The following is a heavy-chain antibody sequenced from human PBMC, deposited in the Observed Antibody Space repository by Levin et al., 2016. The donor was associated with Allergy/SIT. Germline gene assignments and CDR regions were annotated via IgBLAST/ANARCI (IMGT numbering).Heavy chain of an antibody. CDR3: ASFTTSLPWGY. J-gene: IGHJ4*02. D-gene: IGHD7-27*01. V-gene: IGHV3-74*01. CDR1: GFTFSRYW. CDR2: LNLDGSTT. Sequence: GESLKISCAASGFTFSRYWMHWVRQAPGKGLVWVSRLNLDGSTTDYADSVKGRFTISRDNAKNTLYLQMDSLRAEDTALYYCASFTTSLPWGYWGQGTLVTVSS.